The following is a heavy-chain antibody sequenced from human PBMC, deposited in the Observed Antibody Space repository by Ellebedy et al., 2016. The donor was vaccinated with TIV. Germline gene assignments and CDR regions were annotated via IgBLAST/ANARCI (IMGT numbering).Heavy chain of an antibody. Sequence: GGSLRLXCAASGFIFSDYWMHWVRQAPGKGLEWVANIKEDGGEKYYVDSVKGRFTIFRDNTKNSLYLQMNSLRAEDTAVYFCAGRHFDLWGRGTLVTVSS. J-gene: IGHJ2*01. CDR2: IKEDGGEK. CDR3: AGRHFDL. V-gene: IGHV3-7*01. CDR1: GFIFSDYW.